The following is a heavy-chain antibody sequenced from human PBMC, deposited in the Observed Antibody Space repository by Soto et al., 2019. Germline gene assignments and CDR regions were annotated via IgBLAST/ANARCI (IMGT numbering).Heavy chain of an antibody. V-gene: IGHV1-2*04. J-gene: IGHJ6*02. CDR2: INPNSGGT. D-gene: IGHD5-12*01. CDR1: GYTFTGYH. Sequence: ASVKVSCKASGYTFTGYHMHWGRQAPGQGLEWMGWINPNSGGTNYAQKFQGWVTMTRDTSISTAYMELSRLRSDDTAVYYCARDMATIGRYYYYYYGMDVWGQGTTVTVSS. CDR3: ARDMATIGRYYYYYYGMDV.